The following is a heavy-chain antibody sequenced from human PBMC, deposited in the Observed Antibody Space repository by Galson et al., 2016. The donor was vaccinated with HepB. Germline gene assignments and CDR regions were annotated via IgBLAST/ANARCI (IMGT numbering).Heavy chain of an antibody. CDR3: ARGGITMFEVVVSQDALDL. J-gene: IGHJ3*01. Sequence: SLRLSCAASGFTITNNYMTWVRQAPGKGLEWVSVVYSSGTTYYADSVKGRFTISRDNSKNTVHLQMDSLRAEDTAVYYCARGGITMFEVVVSQDALDLWGQGTMVSASS. D-gene: IGHD2-2*01. CDR2: VYSSGTT. V-gene: IGHV3-53*01. CDR1: GFTITNNY.